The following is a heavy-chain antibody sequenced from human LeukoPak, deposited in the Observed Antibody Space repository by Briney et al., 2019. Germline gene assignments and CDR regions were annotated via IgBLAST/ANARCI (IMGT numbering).Heavy chain of an antibody. CDR3: AHLRLGELSLDY. CDR2: ISSSGSTI. CDR1: GFTFSDYY. V-gene: IGHV3-11*01. J-gene: IGHJ4*02. D-gene: IGHD3-16*02. Sequence: GGSLRLSCAASGFTFSDYYMSWIRQAPGKGLEWVSYISSSGSTIYYADSVKGRYTISRDNAKNSLYLQMNSLRAEDTAVYYCAHLRLGELSLDYWGQGTLVTVSS.